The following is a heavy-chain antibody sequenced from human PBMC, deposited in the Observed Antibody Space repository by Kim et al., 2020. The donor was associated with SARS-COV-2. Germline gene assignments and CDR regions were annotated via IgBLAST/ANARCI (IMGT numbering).Heavy chain of an antibody. J-gene: IGHJ6*02. Sequence: SVKVSCKASGGTFSSYTISWVRQAPGQGLEWMGRIIPILGIANYAQKFQGRVTITADKSTSTAYMELSSLRSEDTAVYYCAREGTSGSYYNRLHVNPYYYSGMDVWGQGTTVTVSS. CDR2: IIPILGIA. V-gene: IGHV1-69*04. D-gene: IGHD3-10*01. CDR1: GGTFSSYT. CDR3: AREGTSGSYYNRLHVNPYYYSGMDV.